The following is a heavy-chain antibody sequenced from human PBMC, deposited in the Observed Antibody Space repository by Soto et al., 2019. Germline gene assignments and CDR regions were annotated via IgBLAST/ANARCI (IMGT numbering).Heavy chain of an antibody. D-gene: IGHD3-3*01. CDR3: ASGALAYDFWSGPRSSYGMDV. V-gene: IGHV3-74*01. CDR1: GFTFSSYW. J-gene: IGHJ6*02. Sequence: EVQLVESGGGLVQPGGSLRLSCAASGFTFSSYWMHWVRQAPGKGLVWVSRINSDGSSTSYADSVKGRFTISRDNAKNTLYLQMNSLRAEDTAVYYCASGALAYDFWSGPRSSYGMDVWGQGTTVTDSS. CDR2: INSDGSST.